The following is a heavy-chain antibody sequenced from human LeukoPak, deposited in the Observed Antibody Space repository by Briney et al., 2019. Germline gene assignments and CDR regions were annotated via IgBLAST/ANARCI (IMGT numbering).Heavy chain of an antibody. Sequence: ASVKVSCKASGYTFTSYDINWVRQATGQGLEWMGWMNPNSGNTGYAQKFQGRVTMTRDTSTGTVYMELSSLRSEDTAVYYCARGAPGYSSSWYNYWGQGTLVTVSS. CDR3: ARGAPGYSSSWYNY. V-gene: IGHV1-8*01. CDR2: MNPNSGNT. J-gene: IGHJ4*02. CDR1: GYTFTSYD. D-gene: IGHD6-13*01.